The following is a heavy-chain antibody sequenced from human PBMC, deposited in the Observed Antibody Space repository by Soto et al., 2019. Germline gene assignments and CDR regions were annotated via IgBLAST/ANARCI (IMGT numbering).Heavy chain of an antibody. CDR2: IHHSGST. CDR1: SDSINNNW. Sequence: SETLSLTCAVSSDSINNNWWSWVRQPPGKGLEWIGEIHHSGSTNYNPSLKSRVTISADTWKNEFFLKMRPVTAADTAVYYCARSSGSWRFDYWGPGTLVTVSS. V-gene: IGHV4-4*02. J-gene: IGHJ4*02. D-gene: IGHD3-22*01. CDR3: ARSSGSWRFDY.